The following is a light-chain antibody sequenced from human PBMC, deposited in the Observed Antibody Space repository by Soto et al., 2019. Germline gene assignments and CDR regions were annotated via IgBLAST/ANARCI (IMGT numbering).Light chain of an antibody. V-gene: IGKV1-5*03. Sequence: DMQMTQSPSTLSGSVGDRVTITCRASQTISSWLAWYQQKPGKAPKLLIYKASTLKSGVPSRFSGSGSGTEFTLTISSLQPDDFATYYCQHYNSYSEAFGKRTKV. J-gene: IGKJ1*01. CDR1: QTISSW. CDR2: KAS. CDR3: QHYNSYSEA.